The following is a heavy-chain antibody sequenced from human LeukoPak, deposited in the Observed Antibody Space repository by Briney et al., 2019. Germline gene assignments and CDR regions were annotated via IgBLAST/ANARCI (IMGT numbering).Heavy chain of an antibody. V-gene: IGHV1-2*02. CDR3: ARATMVRGVT. CDR1: GYTFTGYY. Sequence: APVKVSCKASGYTFTGYYMHWVGQAPGQGLEWMGWINPNSGGTNYAQKFRGRVTMTRDTSISTAYMELSRLRSDDTAVYYCARATMVRGVTWGQGTLVTVPS. J-gene: IGHJ4*02. CDR2: INPNSGGT. D-gene: IGHD3-10*01.